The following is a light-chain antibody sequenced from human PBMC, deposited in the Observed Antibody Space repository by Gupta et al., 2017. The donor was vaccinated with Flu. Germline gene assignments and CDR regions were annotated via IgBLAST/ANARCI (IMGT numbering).Light chain of an antibody. CDR1: SSNLGARST. CDR3: QSFDNSRGGAWV. V-gene: IGLV1-40*01. CDR2: GDH. Sequence: QSVLTQPLSVSGAPGQTVAISCTGTSSNLGARSTVHWYKLFPGTATRPLISGDHIRHSGVPGPFYAATAGTAASISTTGLQVEDEADDYCQSFDNSRGGAWVFGEGTKRTVL. J-gene: IGLJ3*02.